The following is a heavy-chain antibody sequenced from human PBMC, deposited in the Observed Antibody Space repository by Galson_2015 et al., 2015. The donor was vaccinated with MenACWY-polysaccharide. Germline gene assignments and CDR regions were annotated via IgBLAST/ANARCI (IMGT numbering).Heavy chain of an antibody. CDR2: INSDGSST. CDR3: AGGGYYLGEDGMDV. Sequence: SLRLSCAASGFTFSGYWMHWVRQAPGKGLVWVSRINSDGSSTSYADSVKGRFTISRDNAKNTLYLQMNSLKAEDTAVYYCAGGGYYLGEDGMDVWGQGTTVTVSS. D-gene: IGHD3-16*01. J-gene: IGHJ6*02. V-gene: IGHV3-74*01. CDR1: GFTFSGYW.